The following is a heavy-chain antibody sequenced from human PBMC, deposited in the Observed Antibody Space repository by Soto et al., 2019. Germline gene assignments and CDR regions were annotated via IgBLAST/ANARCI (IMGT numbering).Heavy chain of an antibody. D-gene: IGHD3-22*01. J-gene: IGHJ6*02. CDR1: GYTFTSYA. Sequence: ASVKVSCKASGYTFTSYAMHWVRQAPGQRLEWMGWINAGNGNTKYSQKFQGRVTITRDTSASTAYMELSSLRSEDTAVYYCARDSLYYYDSSGYPTPYYYGMDVWGQGTTVTVS. CDR3: ARDSLYYYDSSGYPTPYYYGMDV. CDR2: INAGNGNT. V-gene: IGHV1-3*01.